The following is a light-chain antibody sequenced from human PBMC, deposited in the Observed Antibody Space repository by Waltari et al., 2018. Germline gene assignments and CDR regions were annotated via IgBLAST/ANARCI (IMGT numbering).Light chain of an antibody. CDR3: QQYVSSPLT. J-gene: IGKJ4*01. Sequence: EIVLTQSPGTLSLSPGERATLSCRASQSVSSSYLAWYQQKPGHAPRLLIYGASSRATGIPDRFSGSGSGTDFTLTISRLEPEDFAVYYCQQYVSSPLTFGGGTKVEIK. CDR2: GAS. V-gene: IGKV3-20*01. CDR1: QSVSSSY.